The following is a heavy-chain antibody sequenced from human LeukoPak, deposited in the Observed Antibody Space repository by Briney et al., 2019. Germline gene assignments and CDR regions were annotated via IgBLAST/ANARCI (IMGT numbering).Heavy chain of an antibody. D-gene: IGHD3-10*01. J-gene: IGHJ4*02. CDR2: MNPNSGNT. CDR3: ARGTRRYGSGSHLSIDDY. Sequence: VASVKVSCKASGYTFTSYDINWVRQATGQGLEWMGWMNPNSGNTGYAQKFQGRVTITRNTSISTAYMELSSLRSEDTAVYYCARGTRRYGSGSHLSIDDYWGQGTLVTVSS. V-gene: IGHV1-8*03. CDR1: GYTFTSYD.